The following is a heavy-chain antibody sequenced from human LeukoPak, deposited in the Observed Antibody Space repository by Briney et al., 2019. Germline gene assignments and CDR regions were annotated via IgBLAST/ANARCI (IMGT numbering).Heavy chain of an antibody. CDR1: GDSVSSNTAA. CDR3: ARDHITAAGTRPHFAY. D-gene: IGHD6-13*01. J-gene: IGHJ4*02. V-gene: IGHV6-1*01. Sequence: SQTLSLTCAISGDSVSSNTAAWNWIRQSPSRGLEWLGRTYYRSKWYNDYAVSVKSRITINPDTSKNQFSLQLNSVTPEDTAVYYCARDHITAAGTRPHFAYWGRGTLVTVSS. CDR2: TYYRSKWYN.